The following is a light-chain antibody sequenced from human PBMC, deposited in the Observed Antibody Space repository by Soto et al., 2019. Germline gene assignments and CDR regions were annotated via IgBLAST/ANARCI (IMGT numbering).Light chain of an antibody. Sequence: QSALTQPASVSGSPGQSITISCTGTSSDVGGYNYASWYQQHPGKAPKLMIYDVSNRPSGASNRFSGSKSGNTASLTISGLQAEDEADYYCSSYTSSSTLVVFGGGTKLTVL. CDR2: DVS. J-gene: IGLJ2*01. CDR1: SSDVGGYNY. CDR3: SSYTSSSTLVV. V-gene: IGLV2-14*01.